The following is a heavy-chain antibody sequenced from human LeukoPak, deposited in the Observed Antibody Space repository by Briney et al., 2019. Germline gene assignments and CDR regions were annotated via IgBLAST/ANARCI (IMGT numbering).Heavy chain of an antibody. CDR1: GYTFTSYY. CDR3: ARDRVRQSSGYYHYYYYYMDV. V-gene: IGHV1-46*01. CDR2: INPSGGST. D-gene: IGHD3-22*01. J-gene: IGHJ6*03. Sequence: ASVKVSCKASGYTFTSYYTHWVRQAPGQGLEWMGIINPSGGSTSYAQKFQGRVTMTRDMSTSTVYMELSSLRSEDTAVYYCARDRVRQSSGYYHYYYYYMDVWGKGTTVTVSS.